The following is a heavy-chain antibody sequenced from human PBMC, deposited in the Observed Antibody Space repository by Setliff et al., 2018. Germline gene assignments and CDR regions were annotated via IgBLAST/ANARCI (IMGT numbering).Heavy chain of an antibody. CDR3: ARSGMPRLLYVGY. V-gene: IGHV4-34*01. Sequence: SETLSLTCAVYGGSFSGYYWSWIRQPPGKGLEWIGSIDYTGNTWHNPSLKSRVTISVDTSKNQFSLRLSSLTAADTAVYYCARSGMPRLLYVGYWGLGTLVTVSS. CDR1: GGSFSGYY. CDR2: IDYTGNT. D-gene: IGHD2-21*01. J-gene: IGHJ4*02.